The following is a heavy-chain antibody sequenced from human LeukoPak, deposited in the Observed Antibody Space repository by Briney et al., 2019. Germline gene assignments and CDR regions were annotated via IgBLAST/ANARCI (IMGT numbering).Heavy chain of an antibody. CDR1: GFTFSSYS. CDR2: ISSSSSYI. V-gene: IGHV3-21*01. D-gene: IGHD3-22*01. CDR3: AREEDSSGYYYVGNYYYGIDV. J-gene: IGHJ6*04. Sequence: GGSLRLSCAASGFTFSSYSMKWVRQAPGKGLEWVSSISSSSSYIYYADSVKGRFTISRDNAKNSLYLQMNSLRAEDTAVYYCAREEDSSGYYYVGNYYYGIDVWGKGTTVTVSS.